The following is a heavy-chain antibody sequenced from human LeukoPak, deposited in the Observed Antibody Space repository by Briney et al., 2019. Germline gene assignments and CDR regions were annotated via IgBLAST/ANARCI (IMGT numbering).Heavy chain of an antibody. CDR3: ARDCYDFWSGYLYGTDV. CDR2: IKQDGSEK. CDR1: GFTFSSYW. Sequence: PGGSLRLSCAASGFTFSSYWMSWVRQAPGKGLEWVANIKQDGSEKYYADSVKGRFTISRDNAKNSLYLQMNSLRAEDTAVYYCARDCYDFWSGYLYGTDVWGQGTTVTVSS. J-gene: IGHJ6*02. D-gene: IGHD3-3*01. V-gene: IGHV3-7*01.